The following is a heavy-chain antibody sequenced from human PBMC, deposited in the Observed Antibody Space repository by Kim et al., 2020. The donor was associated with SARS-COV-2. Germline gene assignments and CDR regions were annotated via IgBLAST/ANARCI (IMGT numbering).Heavy chain of an antibody. CDR3: ARTFGELLNWFDP. D-gene: IGHD3-10*01. Sequence: YSPSVHGQVTRSSDKSISTAYLQWRSLKASDTAMYYCARTFGELLNWFDPWGQGTLVTVSS. J-gene: IGHJ5*02. V-gene: IGHV5-51*01.